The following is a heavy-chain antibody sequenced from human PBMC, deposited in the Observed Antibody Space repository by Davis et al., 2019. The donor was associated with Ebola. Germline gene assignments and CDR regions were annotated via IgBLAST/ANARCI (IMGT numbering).Heavy chain of an antibody. CDR1: GYTFTSYY. V-gene: IGHV1-46*01. J-gene: IGHJ6*02. D-gene: IGHD2-2*02. Sequence: ASVKVSCKASGYTFTSYYMHWVRQAPGQGLEWMGIINPSGGSTSYAQKFQGRVTMTRDTSTSTVYMELSSLRSEDTAVYYCAKDLAGYQLLYPGKPPAPYYYYYGMDVWGQGTTVTVSS. CDR3: AKDLAGYQLLYPGKPPAPYYYYYGMDV. CDR2: INPSGGST.